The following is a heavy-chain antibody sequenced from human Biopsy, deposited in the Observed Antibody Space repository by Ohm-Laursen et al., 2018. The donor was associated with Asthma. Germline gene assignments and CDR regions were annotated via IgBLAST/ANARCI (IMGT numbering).Heavy chain of an antibody. CDR1: GFTFGDYW. J-gene: IGHJ1*01. CDR3: ARTFHFWSPYHAEHYQL. CDR2: IKHDGTEK. Sequence: GSLRRSCAASGFTFGDYWMSWVRQVPGKGLEWVANIKHDGTEKNHVDSLKGRFTISRDNAKNSLYLQMNSLRAEDTAVYYCARTFHFWSPYHAEHYQLWGQGTLVTVPS. D-gene: IGHD3-3*02. V-gene: IGHV3-7*01.